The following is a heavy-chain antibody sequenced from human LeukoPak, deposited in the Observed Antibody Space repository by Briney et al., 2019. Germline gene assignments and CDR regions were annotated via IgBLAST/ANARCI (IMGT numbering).Heavy chain of an antibody. CDR3: AKDYYDFWSGGYYYYYGMDV. D-gene: IGHD3-3*01. CDR2: ISYAGGNK. J-gene: IGHJ6*02. V-gene: IGHV3-30*18. CDR1: GFTFSSYV. Sequence: GRSLRLSCAASGFTFSSYVMHWVRQAPGKGLEWVAVISYAGGNKYYADSVKGRFTISRDNSKNTLYLQMNSLRSDDTAVYYCAKDYYDFWSGGYYYYYGMDVWGQGTTVTVSS.